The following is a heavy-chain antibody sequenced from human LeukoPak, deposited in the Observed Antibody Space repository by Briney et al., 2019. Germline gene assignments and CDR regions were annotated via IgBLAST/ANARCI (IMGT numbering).Heavy chain of an antibody. CDR2: ISAYNGNT. V-gene: IGHV1-18*01. Sequence: ASVKVSCKASGYTFTTYGISWVRQAPGQGLEWMGWISAYNGNTNYAQKLQGRVSMTTDTSTSTAYMELRSLRSDDTAVYYCARAPSWSTSLLGGNWFDPWGQGNLVTVSS. D-gene: IGHD2-2*01. J-gene: IGHJ5*02. CDR3: ARAPSWSTSLLGGNWFDP. CDR1: GYTFTTYG.